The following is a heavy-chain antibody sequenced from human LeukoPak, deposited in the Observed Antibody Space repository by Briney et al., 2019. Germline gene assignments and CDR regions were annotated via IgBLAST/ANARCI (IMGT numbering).Heavy chain of an antibody. J-gene: IGHJ4*02. CDR2: INHSGST. CDR1: GFTFSSYS. D-gene: IGHD6-19*01. CDR3: AARAGYSSGFPDY. Sequence: PGGSLRLSCAASGFTFSSYSMNWVRQAPGKGLEWIGEINHSGSTNYNPSLKSRVTISVDTSKNQFSLKLSSVTAADTAVYYCAARAGYSSGFPDYWGQGTLVTVSS. V-gene: IGHV4-34*08.